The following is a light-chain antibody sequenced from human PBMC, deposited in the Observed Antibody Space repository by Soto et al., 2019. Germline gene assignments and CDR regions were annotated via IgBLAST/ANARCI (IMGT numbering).Light chain of an antibody. Sequence: EIVLTQSPGTLSLSPVERATLSCRASQSVSSNYLAWYQQKSGQAPRLLIYGASSRATGIPDRFSGSGSGTDLPLPISRLEPEDFAVYYCQQYGGSPRTFGQGTKVEIK. J-gene: IGKJ1*01. CDR3: QQYGGSPRT. V-gene: IGKV3-20*01. CDR1: QSVSSNY. CDR2: GAS.